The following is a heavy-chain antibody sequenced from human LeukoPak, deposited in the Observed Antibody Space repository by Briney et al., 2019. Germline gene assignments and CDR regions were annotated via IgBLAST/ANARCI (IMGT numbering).Heavy chain of an antibody. J-gene: IGHJ5*02. Sequence: NPGGSLRLSCAASGFTFCSYSMNWVRQAPGKGLEWVSSISSSSSYIYYADSVKGRFTISRDNAKNSLYLQMNSLRAEDTAVYYCAREIETYYDFWSGYPNWFDPWGQGTLVTVSS. CDR3: AREIETYYDFWSGYPNWFDP. D-gene: IGHD3-3*01. CDR2: ISSSSSYI. CDR1: GFTFCSYS. V-gene: IGHV3-21*01.